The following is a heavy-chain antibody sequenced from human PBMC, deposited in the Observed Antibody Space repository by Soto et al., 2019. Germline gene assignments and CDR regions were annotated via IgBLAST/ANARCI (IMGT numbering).Heavy chain of an antibody. Sequence: QVQLVQSGAEVKKPGSSVKVSCKASGGTFSSYTISWVRQAPGQGLEWMGRIIPILGIANYAQKFQGRVTITADKTTSPAYMELSSLRSEDTAVYYCAGDFAVIGYYDSGEYYFDYWGQGTLVTVSS. CDR2: IIPILGIA. V-gene: IGHV1-69*08. D-gene: IGHD3-22*01. CDR3: AGDFAVIGYYDSGEYYFDY. J-gene: IGHJ4*02. CDR1: GGTFSSYT.